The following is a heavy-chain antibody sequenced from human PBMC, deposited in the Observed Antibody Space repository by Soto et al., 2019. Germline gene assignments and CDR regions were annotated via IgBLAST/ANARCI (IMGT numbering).Heavy chain of an antibody. Sequence: PSETLSLTCTVSGGSISSSSYYWGWIRQPPGKGLEWIGSIYYSGSTYYNPSLKSRVTISVDTSKNQFSLKLSSVTAADTVVYYCARQTEGLLSAFFDYWGQGTLVTVSS. CDR2: IYYSGST. CDR1: GGSISSSSYY. CDR3: ARQTEGLLSAFFDY. D-gene: IGHD1-26*01. J-gene: IGHJ4*02. V-gene: IGHV4-39*01.